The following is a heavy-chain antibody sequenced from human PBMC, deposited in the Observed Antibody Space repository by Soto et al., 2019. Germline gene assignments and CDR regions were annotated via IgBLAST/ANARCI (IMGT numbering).Heavy chain of an antibody. J-gene: IGHJ6*02. CDR1: GYTFTSYY. D-gene: IGHD2-2*01. CDR2: INPSGGST. Sequence: ASVKVSCKASGYTFTSYYMHWVRQAPGQRLEWMGIINPSGGSTSYAQKFQGRVTMTRDTSTSTVYMELSSLRAEDTAVYYCAKGPAIVLVPAAMNYYYGMDVWGQGTTVTVSS. CDR3: AKGPAIVLVPAAMNYYYGMDV. V-gene: IGHV1-46*01.